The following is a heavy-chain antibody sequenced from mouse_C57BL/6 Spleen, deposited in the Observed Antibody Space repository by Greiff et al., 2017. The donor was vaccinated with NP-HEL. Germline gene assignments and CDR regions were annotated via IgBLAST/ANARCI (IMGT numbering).Heavy chain of an antibody. CDR3: ARSCSYDHWYFDV. D-gene: IGHD1-1*01. CDR2: IYPGSGST. V-gene: IGHV1-55*01. CDR1: GYTFTSYW. J-gene: IGHJ1*03. Sequence: VQLQQPGAELVKPGASVKMSCKASGYTFTSYWITWVKQRPGQGLEWIGDIYPGSGSTNYNEKFKSKATLTVDTSSSTAYMQLSSLTSEDSAVYYCARSCSYDHWYFDVWGTGTTVTVSS.